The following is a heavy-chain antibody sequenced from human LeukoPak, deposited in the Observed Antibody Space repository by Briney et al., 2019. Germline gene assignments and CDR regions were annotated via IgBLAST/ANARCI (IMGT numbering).Heavy chain of an antibody. V-gene: IGHV3-33*06. J-gene: IGHJ6*03. Sequence: GRSPRLSCAASGFTFSSYDMHWVRQAPGKGLEWVAVIWYDGSNKYYADSVKGRFTISRDNSKNTLYLQMNSLRAEDTAVYYCAKYGYCSSTSCPRGYYYMDVWGKGTTVTVSS. CDR2: IWYDGSNK. D-gene: IGHD2-2*03. CDR3: AKYGYCSSTSCPRGYYYMDV. CDR1: GFTFSSYD.